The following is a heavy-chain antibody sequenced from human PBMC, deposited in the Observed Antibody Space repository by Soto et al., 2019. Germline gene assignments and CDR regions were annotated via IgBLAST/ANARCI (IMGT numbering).Heavy chain of an antibody. J-gene: IGHJ3*02. V-gene: IGHV3-23*01. CDR2: ISASGDRI. D-gene: IGHD3-10*01. CDR3: ARHFDYYGSGTYTKDAFDI. CDR1: GFIFSTYA. Sequence: EVQLLESGGGLVQPGGSLRLSCAASGFIFSTYAMSWVRQAPGKGLEWVSSISASGDRISYADSVKGRFTISRDNSMHTLYLQVNSLRAEDTAVYYCARHFDYYGSGTYTKDAFDIWGQWTMVSVSS.